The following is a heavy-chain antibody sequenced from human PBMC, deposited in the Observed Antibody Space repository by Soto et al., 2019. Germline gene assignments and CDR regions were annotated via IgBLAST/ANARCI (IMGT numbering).Heavy chain of an antibody. Sequence: GASVKVSCKSSGYTFTGYYMHWVRQAPGQGLEWMGWINPNSGGTNYAQKFQGWVTMTRDTSISTAYMELSRLRSDDTAVYYCARVSIARTPYDAFDIWGQGTMVTVSS. CDR2: INPNSGGT. J-gene: IGHJ3*02. CDR3: ARVSIARTPYDAFDI. D-gene: IGHD2-21*01. CDR1: GYTFTGYY. V-gene: IGHV1-2*04.